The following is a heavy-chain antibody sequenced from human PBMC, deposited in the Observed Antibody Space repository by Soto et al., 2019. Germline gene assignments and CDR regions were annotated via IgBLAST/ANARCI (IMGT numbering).Heavy chain of an antibody. J-gene: IGHJ4*02. CDR3: VVLTTVSEADY. D-gene: IGHD4-17*01. Sequence: EVQLLESGGGLVQPGGSRRLSCAASGFMFSSYVMSWVRQAPGKGLEWVSGISGSGSRTYYADPVKGRFSISRDNSKNTLFLQVNCRRVEDTDVYYCVVLTTVSEADYWGQGTLVIVPS. CDR1: GFMFSSYV. V-gene: IGHV3-23*01. CDR2: ISGSGSRT.